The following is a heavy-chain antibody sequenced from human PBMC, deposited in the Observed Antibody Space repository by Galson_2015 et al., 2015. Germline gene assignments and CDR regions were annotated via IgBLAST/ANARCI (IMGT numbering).Heavy chain of an antibody. CDR1: GFTFSSYA. CDR3: ARIVAVATAY. CDR2: ISDGGIRT. D-gene: IGHD6-19*01. J-gene: IGHJ4*02. Sequence: SLRLSCAASGFTFSSYAMSWVRQAPGKGLQWVSTISDGGIRTLYADSVKGRFTISRDNSKDTLYLQVNSLRAEDTAVYYCARIVAVATAYWGQGTLVTVSS. V-gene: IGHV3-23*01.